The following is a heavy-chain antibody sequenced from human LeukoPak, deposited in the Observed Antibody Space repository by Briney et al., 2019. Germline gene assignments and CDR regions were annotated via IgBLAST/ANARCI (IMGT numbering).Heavy chain of an antibody. CDR3: AREFAPYYLDY. J-gene: IGHJ4*02. CDR2: IWYDGSKK. CDR1: GFIFSNYG. Sequence: GGSLRLSCAASGFIFSNYGMYWVRQAPGKGLEWVAFIWYDGSKKYYADSVKGRFTISRDSSRNTLYLQTNSLRAEDTAVYYCAREFAPYYLDYWGRGTRVTVSS. V-gene: IGHV3-33*01. D-gene: IGHD3-10*01.